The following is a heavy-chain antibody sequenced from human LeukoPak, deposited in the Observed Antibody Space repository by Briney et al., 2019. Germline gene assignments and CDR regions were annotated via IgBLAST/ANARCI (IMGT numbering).Heavy chain of an antibody. Sequence: SETLSLTCTVSGGSISSYYWSWIRQPPGKGLEWIGSIYYSGSTYYNPSLKSRVTISVDTSKNQFSLKLSSVTAADTAVYYCARQGGTLLWFGELLSDQNYYFDYWGQGTLVTVSS. CDR1: GGSISSYY. V-gene: IGHV4-59*05. CDR2: IYYSGST. D-gene: IGHD3-10*01. J-gene: IGHJ4*02. CDR3: ARQGGTLLWFGELLSDQNYYFDY.